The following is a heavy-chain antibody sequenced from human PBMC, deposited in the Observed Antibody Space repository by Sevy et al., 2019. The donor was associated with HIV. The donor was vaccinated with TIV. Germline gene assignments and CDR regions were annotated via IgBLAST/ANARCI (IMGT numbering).Heavy chain of an antibody. J-gene: IGHJ4*02. CDR3: GRDNWGSIDY. CDR2: AYYNGGT. CDR1: GGSLNTYG. V-gene: IGHV4-59*01. Sequence: SETLSLTCTVSGGSLNTYGWSWIRRPPGKGLEWIGYAYYNGGTNYNPSLKSRLTILVGTSERQFSLQLSSVTPADTAVYYCGRDNWGSIDYWGQGVLVTVSS. D-gene: IGHD7-27*01.